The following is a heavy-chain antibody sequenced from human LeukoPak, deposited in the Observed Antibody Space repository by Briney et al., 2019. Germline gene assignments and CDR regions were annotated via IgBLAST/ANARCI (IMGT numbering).Heavy chain of an antibody. V-gene: IGHV5-51*01. CDR2: IYPGDSNT. CDR3: ARLAVSSIWSVYFDY. Sequence: PGESLKISCKGSGYSFTNYWIGWVRQLPGKGLEWMVIIYPGDSNTRYSPSFQGQVTISADKSISTAYLQWSSLKASDTAIYYCARLAVSSIWSVYFDYWGQGTLVTVSS. J-gene: IGHJ4*02. CDR1: GYSFTNYW. D-gene: IGHD6-13*01.